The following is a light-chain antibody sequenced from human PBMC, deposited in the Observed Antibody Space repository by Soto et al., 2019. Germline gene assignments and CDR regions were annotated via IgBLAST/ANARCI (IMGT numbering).Light chain of an antibody. V-gene: IGLV2-14*01. CDR1: SSDVGGYNY. J-gene: IGLJ1*01. Sequence: QSALTQPASVSGSPGQSITISCSGTSSDVGGYNYVSWYQQRPGKAPKLMIFEVSNRPSGVSDRFSGSKSGNTASLTISGLQAEDEADYSCSSYTDTPSLEVFGTGTKV. CDR3: SSYTDTPSLEV. CDR2: EVS.